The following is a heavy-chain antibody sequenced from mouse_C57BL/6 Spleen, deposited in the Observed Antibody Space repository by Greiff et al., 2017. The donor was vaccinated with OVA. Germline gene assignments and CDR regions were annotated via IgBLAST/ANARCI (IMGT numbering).Heavy chain of an antibody. CDR1: GFNIKDYY. V-gene: IGHV14-2*01. J-gene: IGHJ4*01. D-gene: IGHD2-3*01. CDR2: IDPEDGET. CDR3: ARWWLLRLYAMDY. Sequence: VQLKESGAELVKPGASVKLSCTASGFNIKDYYMHWVKQRTEQGLEWIGRIDPEDGETKYAPKFQGKATITADTSSNTAYLQLSSLTSEDTAVYYCARWWLLRLYAMDYWGQGTSVTVSS.